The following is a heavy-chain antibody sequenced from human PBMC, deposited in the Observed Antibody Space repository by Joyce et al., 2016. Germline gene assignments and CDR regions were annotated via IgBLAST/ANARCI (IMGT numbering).Heavy chain of an antibody. CDR2: IKYDGSST. J-gene: IGHJ5*02. V-gene: IGHV3-74*01. Sequence: EMQLVESGGGLVQPGGSRRLSCIGSGFTFSGSWMHWVRQVPGKGLVWVERIKYDGSSTNYADSVKGRFTISRDNAKNTLYLQMSSLRAEDTAVYYCARSDWFDPWGQGTLVTVSS. CDR1: GFTFSGSW. CDR3: ARSDWFDP.